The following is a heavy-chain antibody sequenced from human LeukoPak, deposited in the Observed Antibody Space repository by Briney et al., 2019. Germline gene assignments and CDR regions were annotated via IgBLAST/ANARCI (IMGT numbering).Heavy chain of an antibody. CDR1: GLTFYDYA. D-gene: IGHD3-22*01. CDR3: AKASKGLLDAYDI. J-gene: IGHJ3*02. CDR2: ISGDGGTK. Sequence: GTSLRLSCAASGLTFYDYAMHWVRQVPGNGLEWVSVISGDGGTKYYADSVQGRFSISRDNSKNSLYLQMSSLRTEDTAFYYCAKASKGLLDAYDIWGQGAVVIVSS. V-gene: IGHV3-43*02.